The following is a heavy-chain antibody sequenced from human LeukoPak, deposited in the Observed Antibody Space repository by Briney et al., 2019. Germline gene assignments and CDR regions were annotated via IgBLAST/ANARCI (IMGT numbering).Heavy chain of an antibody. CDR1: GFTFSSYA. J-gene: IGHJ4*02. Sequence: PGGSLRLSCAASGFTFSSYAMSWVRQAPGKGLEWVAFIRYDGSNKYYADSVKGRFTISRDNSKNTLYLQMNSLRAEDTAVYYCAKDTYNWNRGGFYYFDYWGQGTLVTVSS. CDR2: IRYDGSNK. D-gene: IGHD1-20*01. V-gene: IGHV3-30*02. CDR3: AKDTYNWNRGGFYYFDY.